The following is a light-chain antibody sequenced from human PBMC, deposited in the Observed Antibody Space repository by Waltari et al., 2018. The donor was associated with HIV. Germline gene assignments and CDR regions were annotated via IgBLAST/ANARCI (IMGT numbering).Light chain of an antibody. CDR3: AAWDDSLHGEL. J-gene: IGLJ2*01. CDR1: YSNIGSNT. V-gene: IGLV1-44*01. CDR2: SNN. Sequence: QSVLTQTPSLSGTPGQRVTIPCSGGYSNIGSNTVNWYQQFPGTAPRLLIYSNNQTPSGVPDRFSGSKSGTSASLVISELQAQDEADYHCAAWDDSLHGELFGGGTKLTVL.